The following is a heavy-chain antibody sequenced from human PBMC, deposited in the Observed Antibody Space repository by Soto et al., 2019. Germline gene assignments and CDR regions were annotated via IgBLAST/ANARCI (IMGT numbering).Heavy chain of an antibody. D-gene: IGHD3-9*01. Sequence: ASVKVSCKSSGYPFTHYGITWVRQAPGQGLEWMGWISPYNGNTNYGQTLQGRVTLTTDTSTSTAYMELRSLRSDDTAVYYCARGTSPDYDILTGYYTLPLIDYWGQGTLVTVSS. CDR3: ARGTSPDYDILTGYYTLPLIDY. CDR2: ISPYNGNT. CDR1: GYPFTHYG. J-gene: IGHJ4*02. V-gene: IGHV1-18*01.